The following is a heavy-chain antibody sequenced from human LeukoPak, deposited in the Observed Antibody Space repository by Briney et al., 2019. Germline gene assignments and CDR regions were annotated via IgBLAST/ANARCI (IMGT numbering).Heavy chain of an antibody. CDR2: VAHDEKT. V-gene: IGHV3-30*03. J-gene: IGHJ4*02. CDR3: AREKQSGGTPFDY. D-gene: IGHD1-26*01. CDR1: GFTVSSNY. Sequence: GGSLRLSCAASGFTVSSNYMSWVRQAPGQGLEWVAVVAHDEKTIFYADSLKGRFTVSRDNSKNTVYLQMNSLRDEDTAVYYCAREKQSGGTPFDYWGQGSLVTVSS.